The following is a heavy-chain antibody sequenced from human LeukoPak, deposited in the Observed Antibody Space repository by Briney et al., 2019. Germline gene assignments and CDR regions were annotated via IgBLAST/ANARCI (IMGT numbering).Heavy chain of an antibody. J-gene: IGHJ5*02. V-gene: IGHV4-30-4*01. D-gene: IGHD1-1*01. Sequence: SETLSLTCTVSGGSISSGDYYWSWIRQPPGKGLEWIGYIYYSGSTYYNPSLKSRVTISVDTSKNQSSLKLSSVTAADTAVYYCARDLGTGTISWFDPWGQGTLVTVSS. CDR2: IYYSGST. CDR1: GGSISSGDYY. CDR3: ARDLGTGTISWFDP.